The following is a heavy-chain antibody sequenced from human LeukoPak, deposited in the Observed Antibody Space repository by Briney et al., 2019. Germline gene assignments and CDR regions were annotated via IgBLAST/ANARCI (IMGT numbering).Heavy chain of an antibody. J-gene: IGHJ4*02. D-gene: IGHD2-2*02. CDR3: AKGYCSSTSCYSRFDY. CDR2: ISGSSGST. CDR1: GFTFSNYY. V-gene: IGHV3-23*01. Sequence: SGGSLRLSCAASGFTFSNYYMSWIRQAPGKGLEGVSAISGSSGSTYYDDSVKGRFTISRDNSKNTLYLQMNTLRAEDTAVYYCAKGYCSSTSCYSRFDYWGQGTLVTVSS.